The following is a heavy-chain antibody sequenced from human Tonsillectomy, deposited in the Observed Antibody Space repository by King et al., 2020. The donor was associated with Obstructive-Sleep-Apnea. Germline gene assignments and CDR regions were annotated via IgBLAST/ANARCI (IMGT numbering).Heavy chain of an antibody. V-gene: IGHV4-59*08. J-gene: IGHJ4*02. Sequence: QLQESGPGLVKPSETLSLTCTVSGGSISSYYWSWIRQPPGKGLEWIGYIYYSGSTNYNPSLKSRVTISVDTSKNQFSLKLSSVTAADTAVYYCARLIFPGGSSAYMVRGHFDYWGQGTLVTVSS. D-gene: IGHD3-10*01. CDR1: GGSISSYY. CDR2: IYYSGST. CDR3: ARLIFPGGSSAYMVRGHFDY.